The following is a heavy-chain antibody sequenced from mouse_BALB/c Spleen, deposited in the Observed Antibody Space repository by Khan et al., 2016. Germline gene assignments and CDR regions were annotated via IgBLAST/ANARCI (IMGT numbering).Heavy chain of an antibody. CDR3: ESEGGTTAVHHAYFDV. Sequence: QFQLVQSGPELKKPGETVKISCKASGYTFTNYGMNWVKQAPGKGLKWMGWINTYTGEPTYADDFKGRSAFSLETSASTAYLQINNLKNEDMATYFSESEGGTTAVHHAYFDVWGAGTTVTVS. CDR1: GYTFTNYG. V-gene: IGHV9-1*02. J-gene: IGHJ1*01. D-gene: IGHD1-1*01. CDR2: INTYTGEP.